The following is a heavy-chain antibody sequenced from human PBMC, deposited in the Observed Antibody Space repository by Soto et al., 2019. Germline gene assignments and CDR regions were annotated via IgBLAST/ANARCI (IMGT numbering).Heavy chain of an antibody. CDR1: GFTFSSDT. V-gene: IGHV3-48*02. CDR3: ARDSGYGMDV. D-gene: IGHD3-10*01. Sequence: PGGSLRLSCAASGFTFSSDTISWVRQAPGKGPEWLSYISGTSSTIYYAHSVKGRFTISRDNANNSRYLQMNSLRDEDTVVYFCARDSGYGMDVWGQGTTVTVS. J-gene: IGHJ6*02. CDR2: ISGTSSTI.